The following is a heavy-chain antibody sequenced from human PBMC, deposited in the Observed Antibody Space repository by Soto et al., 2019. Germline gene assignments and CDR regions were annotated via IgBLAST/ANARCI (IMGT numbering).Heavy chain of an antibody. CDR3: ANSNDIWSGYYTGFDY. D-gene: IGHD3-3*01. CDR2: ISGSGGSI. V-gene: IGHV3-23*01. CDR1: GFIFSNSG. J-gene: IGHJ4*02. Sequence: GSLRLSCAVSGFIFSNSGMSWVRQAPGKGLEWVSDISGSGGSIYYADSVKGRFTISRDNSKNTLYLQMNSPRDEDTAVYYCANSNDIWSGYYTGFDYWGQGTLVTVSS.